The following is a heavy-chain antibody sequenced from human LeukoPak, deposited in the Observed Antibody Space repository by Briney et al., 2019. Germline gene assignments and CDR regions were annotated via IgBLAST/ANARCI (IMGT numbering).Heavy chain of an antibody. D-gene: IGHD4-17*01. CDR2: IKQDGSQK. CDR3: ARGGTTVTPKNFDY. CDR1: GFTFNSYW. V-gene: IGHV3-7*01. Sequence: GGSLRLSCAASGFTFNSYWMSWIRQAPGKGLEWVANIKQDGSQKYYVDFVKGRFTISRDNAKNSLYLQMNNLTAEDAAVYYCARGGTTVTPKNFDYWGQGTLVTVSS. J-gene: IGHJ4*02.